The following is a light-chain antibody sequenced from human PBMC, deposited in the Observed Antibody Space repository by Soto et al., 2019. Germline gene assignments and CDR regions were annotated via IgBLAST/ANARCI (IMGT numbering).Light chain of an antibody. CDR2: EVN. CDR3: SSFTSRHTWV. CDR1: SSDVGGYNY. J-gene: IGLJ3*02. V-gene: IGLV2-8*01. Sequence: QSALTQPPSASGSPGQSVAISCTGTSSDVGGYNYVSWYQQHPGKAPKLMIYEVNKRPSGVPDRFSGSKSGNTASLTVSGLQAEDEADYYCSSFTSRHTWVFGGGTKLTVL.